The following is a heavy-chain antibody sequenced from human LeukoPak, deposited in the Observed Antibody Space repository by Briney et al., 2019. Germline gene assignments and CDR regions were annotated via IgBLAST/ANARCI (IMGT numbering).Heavy chain of an antibody. V-gene: IGHV4-39*07. J-gene: IGHJ4*02. D-gene: IGHD2-15*01. Sequence: SETLSLTCTVSGGSISSSSYYWGWIRQPPGKGLEWIGSIYYSGSTYYNPFLKSRVTVSVDTSKNQFSLKLSSVTAADTAVYYCARGYCSGASCFFDYWGQGTLVTVSS. CDR2: IYYSGST. CDR1: GGSISSSSYY. CDR3: ARGYCSGASCFFDY.